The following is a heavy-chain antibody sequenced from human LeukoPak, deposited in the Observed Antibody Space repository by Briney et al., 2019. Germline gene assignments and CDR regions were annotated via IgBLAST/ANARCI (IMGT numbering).Heavy chain of an antibody. J-gene: IGHJ4*02. D-gene: IGHD7-27*01. V-gene: IGHV3-48*03. CDR1: GFTFSSYE. CDR3: ARAERTGRFDY. Sequence: PGGSLRLSCAAFGFTFSSYEMNWVRQAPGKGLEWVSYISSSGSTIYYADSVKGRFTISRDNAKNSLYLQMNSLRAEDTAVYYCARAERTGRFDYWGQGTLVTVSS. CDR2: ISSSGSTI.